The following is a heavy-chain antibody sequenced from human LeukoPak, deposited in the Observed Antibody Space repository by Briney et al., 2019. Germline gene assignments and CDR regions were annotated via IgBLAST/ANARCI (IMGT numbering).Heavy chain of an antibody. V-gene: IGHV4-39*01. CDR2: IYYSGNT. J-gene: IGHJ4*02. CDR1: GDSISRSSHY. CDR3: ARRDCSGGSCYFDY. D-gene: IGHD2-15*01. Sequence: PSETLSLTCIVSGDSISRSSHYWGWISQPPEKGLEWLGSIYYSGNTYYNPSLKSRVTISIDKANNQFSLKLTSVTAADRAVYYCARRDCSGGSCYFDYWGQGTLVTVSS.